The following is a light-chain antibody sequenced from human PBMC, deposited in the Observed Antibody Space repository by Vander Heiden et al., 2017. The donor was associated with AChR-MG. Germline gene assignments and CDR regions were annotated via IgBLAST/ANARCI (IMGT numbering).Light chain of an antibody. CDR1: NAHSNYV. J-gene: IGLJ3*02. CDR3: QAWGTGIQWL. CDR2: LNGDGSH. Sequence: QPALTPPPSASASLGGSVNLTCTLSNAHSNYVIAWHQQQPEKGPRYLMRLNGDGSHTKGDGIPDRFSGFSAGAEYYLTISSLQAEEEGDYYCQAWGTGIQWLFGGGTRLTVL. V-gene: IGLV4-69*01.